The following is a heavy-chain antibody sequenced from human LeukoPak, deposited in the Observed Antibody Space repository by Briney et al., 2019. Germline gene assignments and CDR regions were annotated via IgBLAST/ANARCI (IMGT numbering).Heavy chain of an antibody. CDR1: GYTLTDNH. Sequence: ASVKVSCKASGYTLTDNHLYWVRQAPGQGLEWMGWIDPNSGVTNFAQNFQGRLTMTTDTSISTAYMELSRLTSDDTTVYYCARELGINAFDVWGQRTMVTVFS. J-gene: IGHJ3*01. CDR3: ARELGINAFDV. D-gene: IGHD7-27*01. V-gene: IGHV1-2*02. CDR2: IDPNSGVT.